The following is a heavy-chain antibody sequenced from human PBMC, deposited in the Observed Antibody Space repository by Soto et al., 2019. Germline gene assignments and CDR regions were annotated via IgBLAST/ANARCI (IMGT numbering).Heavy chain of an antibody. D-gene: IGHD2-21*01. J-gene: IGHJ4*02. Sequence: GGSLRLSCAASGFSFSTYALSWVRQAPGKGLEWVSSISGSGANTYYTDSVKGRFTISRDNSKNTLYLQMSSLRAEDTAVYYCAKVVSNTGRETCWGQGTLVTVSS. CDR3: AKVVSNTGRETC. V-gene: IGHV3-23*01. CDR2: ISGSGANT. CDR1: GFSFSTYA.